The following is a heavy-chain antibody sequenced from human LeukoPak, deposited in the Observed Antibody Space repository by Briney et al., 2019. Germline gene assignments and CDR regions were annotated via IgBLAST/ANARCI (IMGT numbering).Heavy chain of an antibody. CDR3: ARGAYNWNSDAFDI. D-gene: IGHD1-7*01. Sequence: ASVKVSCKASGYTFTSYDINWVRQATGQGLEWKGWINTNTKNPTYAQGFTGRFVFSLDTSVSTAYLQISSLKAEDTAVYYCARGAYNWNSDAFDIWGQGTMVTVSS. J-gene: IGHJ3*02. V-gene: IGHV7-4-1*02. CDR2: INTNTKNP. CDR1: GYTFTSYD.